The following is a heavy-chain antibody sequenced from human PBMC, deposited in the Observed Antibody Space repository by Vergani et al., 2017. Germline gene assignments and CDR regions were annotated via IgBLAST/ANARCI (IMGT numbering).Heavy chain of an antibody. CDR3: ASRYSSSGVGRGMDV. J-gene: IGHJ6*02. D-gene: IGHD6-6*01. Sequence: QVQLVQSGSELKKPGASVKVSCKASGYTFTSYAMNWVRQAPGQGLEWMGWINTNTGNPTYAQGFTGRFVLSLDSPVSTAYLQSSSLKAEDTAVDYCASRYSSSGVGRGMDVWGQGTTVTVSS. V-gene: IGHV7-4-1*02. CDR1: GYTFTSYA. CDR2: INTNTGNP.